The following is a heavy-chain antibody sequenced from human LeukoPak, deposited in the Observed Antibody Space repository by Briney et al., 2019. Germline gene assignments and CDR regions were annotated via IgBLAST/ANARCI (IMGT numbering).Heavy chain of an antibody. J-gene: IGHJ6*02. CDR2: IIPIFGTA. D-gene: IGHD6-19*01. Sequence: ASVTVSCKASGGTSSSYAISWVRQAPGQGLEWMGGIIPIFGTANYAQKFQGRVTITADESTSTAYMELSSLRSEDTAVYYCAREWSSRPYGMDVWGQGTTVTVSS. CDR1: GGTSSSYA. CDR3: AREWSSRPYGMDV. V-gene: IGHV1-69*13.